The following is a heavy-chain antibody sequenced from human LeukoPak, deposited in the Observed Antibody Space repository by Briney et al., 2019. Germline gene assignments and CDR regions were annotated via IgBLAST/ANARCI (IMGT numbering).Heavy chain of an antibody. CDR3: AREMATKAYVIDY. D-gene: IGHD5-24*01. CDR2: MNPNSGNT. Sequence: GASVTVSCKASGYTFTSYDINWVRQATGQGLEWMGWMNPNSGNTGYAQKFQGRVTMTRNTSISTAYMELSSLRSEDTAVYYCAREMATKAYVIDYWGQGTLVTVSS. V-gene: IGHV1-8*01. J-gene: IGHJ4*02. CDR1: GYTFTSYD.